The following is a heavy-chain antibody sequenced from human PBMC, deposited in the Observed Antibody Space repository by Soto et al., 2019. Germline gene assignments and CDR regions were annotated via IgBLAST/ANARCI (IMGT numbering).Heavy chain of an antibody. CDR3: ASRTSGWYFDY. J-gene: IGHJ4*02. CDR1: GFTFSSYA. V-gene: IGHV3-23*01. D-gene: IGHD6-19*01. CDR2: ISGSGDST. Sequence: EVQLLESGGGLVQPGGSLRLSCTASGFTFSSYAMNWVRQAPGKGLEWVSVISGSGDSTYYADSVKGRFTISRDNSKKTLYLQMKSLRAEDTAVYYCASRTSGWYFDYWGQGTVVTVSS.